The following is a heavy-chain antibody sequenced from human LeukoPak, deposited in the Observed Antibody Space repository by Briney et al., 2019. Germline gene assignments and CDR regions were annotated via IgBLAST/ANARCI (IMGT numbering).Heavy chain of an antibody. V-gene: IGHV4-38-2*01. CDR3: ARVTGYYCYYMDV. CDR2: IYHSGST. CDR1: VYSINVGSY. Sequence: SETLSVTCAVSVYSINVGSYWGWIRQPPGKGLEWIGSIYHSGSTYYNPSLKSRVTISVDTSKNQFSLKLSSVTAADTAVYYCARVTGYYCYYMDVWGKGTTVTVSS. D-gene: IGHD2-21*02. J-gene: IGHJ6*03.